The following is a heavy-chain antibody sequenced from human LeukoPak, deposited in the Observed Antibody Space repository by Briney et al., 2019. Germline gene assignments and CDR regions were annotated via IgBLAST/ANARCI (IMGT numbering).Heavy chain of an antibody. CDR3: AKDPHPTTVTMFDY. V-gene: IGHV3-23*01. CDR1: GFTFSSYG. CDR2: ISGSGGTT. Sequence: GGTLRLSCAASGFTFSSYGMTWVRQAPGKRLEWVSSISGSGGTTYYADSVKGRFTMSRDNSKDTLFLQMNSLRVEDTAVYYCAKDPHPTTVTMFDYWGQGTLVTVPS. J-gene: IGHJ4*02. D-gene: IGHD4-17*01.